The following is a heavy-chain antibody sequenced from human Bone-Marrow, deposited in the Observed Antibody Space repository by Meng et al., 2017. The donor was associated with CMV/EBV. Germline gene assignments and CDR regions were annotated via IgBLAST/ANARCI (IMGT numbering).Heavy chain of an antibody. D-gene: IGHD2-2*01. J-gene: IGHJ4*02. V-gene: IGHV4-34*01. Sequence: GGSFSGYYWRWLRQPPGKGLEWIGEINHSGSTNYNPSLKSRVTISVDTSKNQFSLKLSSVTAADTAVYYCARGRSDIVVVPAANFAYWGQGTLVTVSS. CDR1: GGSFSGYY. CDR2: INHSGST. CDR3: ARGRSDIVVVPAANFAY.